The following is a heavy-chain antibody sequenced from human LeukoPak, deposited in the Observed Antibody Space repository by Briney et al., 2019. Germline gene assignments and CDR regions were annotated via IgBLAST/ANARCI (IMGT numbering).Heavy chain of an antibody. V-gene: IGHV3-7*01. D-gene: IGHD6-19*01. CDR1: GFTFSNYW. CDR2: IKQDGSEK. CDR3: ASFRITVAGRTGLDY. J-gene: IGHJ4*02. Sequence: GGSLRLSCAATGFTFSNYWMSWVRQAPGKGLDWVANIKQDGSEKYYVDSVKGRFTISGDNAKNSLYLQMNSLRAEDTAVYYCASFRITVAGRTGLDYWGQGTLVTVSS.